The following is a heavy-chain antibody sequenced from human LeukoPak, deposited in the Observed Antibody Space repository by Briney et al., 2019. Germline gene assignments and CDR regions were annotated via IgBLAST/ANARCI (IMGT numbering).Heavy chain of an antibody. Sequence: GGSLRLSCAASGFTFSSYEMNWVRQAPGKGLEWVSYISSSGSTIYYADSVKGRFTISRDNAKNSLYLQMNSLRAEDTAVYYCARQAFSTYYDFWSGPTNFDYWGQGALVTVSS. D-gene: IGHD3-3*01. V-gene: IGHV3-48*03. CDR3: ARQAFSTYYDFWSGPTNFDY. J-gene: IGHJ4*02. CDR2: ISSSGSTI. CDR1: GFTFSSYE.